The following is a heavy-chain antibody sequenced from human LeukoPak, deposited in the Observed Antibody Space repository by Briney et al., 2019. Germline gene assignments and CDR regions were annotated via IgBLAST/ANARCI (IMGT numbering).Heavy chain of an antibody. CDR2: ISSSSSYI. CDR1: GFTFSSYS. Sequence: GGSLRLSCAASGFTFSSYSMNWVRQAPGKGLEWVSSISSSSSYIYYADSVKGRFTISRDNAKNSLYLQMNSLRAEDTAVYYRARIAVAYDAFDIWGQGTMVTVSS. J-gene: IGHJ3*02. D-gene: IGHD6-19*01. CDR3: ARIAVAYDAFDI. V-gene: IGHV3-21*01.